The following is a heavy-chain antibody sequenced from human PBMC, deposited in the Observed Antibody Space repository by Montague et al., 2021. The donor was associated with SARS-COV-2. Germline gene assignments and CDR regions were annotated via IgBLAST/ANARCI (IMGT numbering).Heavy chain of an antibody. V-gene: IGHV3-21*01. D-gene: IGHD3-3*01. J-gene: IGHJ6*02. CDR1: GFTFSSYS. CDR2: ISSSSSYI. CDR3: ARGYDFWSGGYYYSYGMDV. Sequence: SLSLSFSASGFTFSSYSMNWVRQAPGKGLEWVSSISSSSSYIYYADSVKGRFTISRDNAKNSLYLQMNSLRAEDTAVYYCARGYDFWSGGYYYSYGMDVWGQGTTVTVSS.